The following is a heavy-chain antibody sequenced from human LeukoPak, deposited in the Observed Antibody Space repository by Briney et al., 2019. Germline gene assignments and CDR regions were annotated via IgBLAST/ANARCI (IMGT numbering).Heavy chain of an antibody. CDR1: GFTFSSYG. Sequence: QPGRSLRLSCAASGFTFSSYGMHWVRQAPGKGLEWVAVISYDGSNKYYADSVKGRFTISRDNSKNTLYLQMNSLKTEDTAVYYCAKRGSNPGVRYGMDVWGQGTTVTVSS. V-gene: IGHV3-30*18. J-gene: IGHJ6*02. CDR2: ISYDGSNK. CDR3: AKRGSNPGVRYGMDV. D-gene: IGHD3-3*01.